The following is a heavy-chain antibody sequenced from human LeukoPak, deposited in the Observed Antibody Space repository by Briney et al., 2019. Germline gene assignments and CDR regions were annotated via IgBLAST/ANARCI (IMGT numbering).Heavy chain of an antibody. CDR1: GFIFTDYW. Sequence: GGSLRLSCAASGFIFTDYWMYWVRQAPGRGLAWVANIKEDGSEKNYVDSVKGRFTISRDNAKNSVYLQMNSLRAEDTAVYYCARAEGGDPPAFDIWGQGTMVTVSS. J-gene: IGHJ3*02. CDR3: ARAEGGDPPAFDI. CDR2: IKEDGSEK. V-gene: IGHV3-7*01. D-gene: IGHD2-21*02.